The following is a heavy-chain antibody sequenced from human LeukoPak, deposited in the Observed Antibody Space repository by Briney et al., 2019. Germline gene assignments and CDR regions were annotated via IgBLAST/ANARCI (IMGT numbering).Heavy chain of an antibody. CDR2: IYYSGST. J-gene: IGHJ4*02. D-gene: IGHD6-19*01. CDR1: GGSISSSSNY. V-gene: IGHV4-39*06. Sequence: SETLSLTCAVSGGSISSSSNYWGWIRQPPGKGLEWIGSIYYSGSTYYNPSLKSRVTISVDTSKNHFPLKLSSVTAADTAVYYCATSSSGWKKGNFDYWGQGTLVTVSS. CDR3: ATSSSGWKKGNFDY.